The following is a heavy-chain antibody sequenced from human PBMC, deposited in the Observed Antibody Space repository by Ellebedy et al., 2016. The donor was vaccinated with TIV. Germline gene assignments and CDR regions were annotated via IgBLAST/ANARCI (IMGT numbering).Heavy chain of an antibody. Sequence: MPSETLSLTCTVSGGSISSYYWSWIRQPPGKGLEWIGYIYYSGGTNYNPSLKSRVTISVDTSKNQFSLKLSSVTAADTAVYYCARATIGGSGRVTKYYYYGMDVWGQGTTVTVSS. CDR1: GGSISSYY. D-gene: IGHD3-10*01. CDR2: IYYSGGT. V-gene: IGHV4-59*08. J-gene: IGHJ6*02. CDR3: ARATIGGSGRVTKYYYYGMDV.